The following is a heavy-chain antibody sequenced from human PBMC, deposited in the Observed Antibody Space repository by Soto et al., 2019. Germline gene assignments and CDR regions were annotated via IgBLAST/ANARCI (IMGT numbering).Heavy chain of an antibody. J-gene: IGHJ5*02. CDR1: GGSFSGYY. Sequence: QVQLQQWGAGLLKPSETLSLTCAVYGGSFSGYYWSWIRQPPGKGLEWIGEINHSGSTNYNPSLKSRVTISVDTSKNKFSLKLSSVTAADTAVYYCARVDGDKTSRWFDPWGQGTLVTVSS. CDR2: INHSGST. D-gene: IGHD4-17*01. V-gene: IGHV4-34*01. CDR3: ARVDGDKTSRWFDP.